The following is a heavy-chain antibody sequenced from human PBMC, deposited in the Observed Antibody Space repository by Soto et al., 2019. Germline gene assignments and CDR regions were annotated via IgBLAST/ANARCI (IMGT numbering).Heavy chain of an antibody. CDR3: ARDWDYYYDSSGYYSSYYYGMDV. J-gene: IGHJ6*02. V-gene: IGHV1-69*01. Sequence: QVQLVQSGAEVKKPGSSVKVSCKASGGTFSSYAISWVRQAPGQGLEWMGGIIPIFGTANYAQKFQGRVTITADESTSTAYMELSSLRSEDTAVYYWARDWDYYYDSSGYYSSYYYGMDVWGQGTTVTVSS. D-gene: IGHD3-22*01. CDR1: GGTFSSYA. CDR2: IIPIFGTA.